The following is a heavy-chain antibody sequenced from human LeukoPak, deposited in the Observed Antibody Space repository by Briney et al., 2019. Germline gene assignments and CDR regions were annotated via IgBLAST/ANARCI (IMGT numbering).Heavy chain of an antibody. CDR2: IYYSGST. D-gene: IGHD3-3*01. J-gene: IGHJ4*02. CDR3: ATLEEPSYDFWSGVDY. V-gene: IGHV4-39*07. CDR1: GGSISSSSYS. Sequence: MSSETLSLTCTVSGGSISSSSYSWGWIRQPPGKGLEWIGSIYYSGSTYYNPSLKSRVTISVDTSKNQFSLKLSSVTAADTAVYYCATLEEPSYDFWSGVDYWGQGTLVTVSS.